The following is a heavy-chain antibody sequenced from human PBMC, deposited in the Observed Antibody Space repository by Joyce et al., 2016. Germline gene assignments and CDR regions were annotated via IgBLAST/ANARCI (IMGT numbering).Heavy chain of an antibody. CDR1: GFTFSSYW. CDR3: AREGPVGSYYDGSGGYFDY. D-gene: IGHD3-10*01. Sequence: EVQLVESGGGLVQPGGSLRLSCAAPGFTFSSYWMHWVRQAPGKGLVWVSRINSGGSSKNYADIKEGRFTNSRGNAKNTLYLKMNGLRAEDTAVYYCAREGPVGSYYDGSGGYFDYWGQGTLVTVSS. V-gene: IGHV3-74*01. CDR2: INSGGSSK. J-gene: IGHJ4*02.